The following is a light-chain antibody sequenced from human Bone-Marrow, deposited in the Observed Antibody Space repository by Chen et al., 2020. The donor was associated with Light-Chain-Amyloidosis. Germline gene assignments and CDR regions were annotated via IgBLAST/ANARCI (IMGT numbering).Light chain of an antibody. CDR3: QQYNSWPDT. CDR1: QNINRW. CDR2: KAS. Sequence: DIQMTQSPSTLSASVGDTVTITCPASQNINRWLAWLQQKPGKAPKVLIYKASTLDSGVPSRFSGSGSGTDFTFTITRLQPYYVATYYCQQYNSWPDTFGQGTKLQIK. J-gene: IGKJ2*01. V-gene: IGKV1-5*03.